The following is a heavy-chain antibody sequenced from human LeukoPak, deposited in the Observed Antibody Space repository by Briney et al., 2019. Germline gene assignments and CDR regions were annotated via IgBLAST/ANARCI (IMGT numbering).Heavy chain of an antibody. CDR3: AKATKPNRRVPDAFDI. CDR2: IRYDGRNE. V-gene: IGHV3-30*02. CDR1: GFTFSSFG. D-gene: IGHD1-14*01. Sequence: GGSLRLSCAASGFTFSSFGMHWVRQAPGKGLEWVTSIRYDGRNEYYADSVKGRFNISRDNSKNTLYLQMNSLRAEDTAVYYCAKATKPNRRVPDAFDIWGQGTMVTVSS. J-gene: IGHJ3*02.